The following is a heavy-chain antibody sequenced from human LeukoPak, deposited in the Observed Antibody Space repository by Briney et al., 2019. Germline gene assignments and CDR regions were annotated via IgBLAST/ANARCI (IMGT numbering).Heavy chain of an antibody. Sequence: SETLSLTCTVSGGSISSGGYYWSWIRQHPGKGLEWIGYIYYSGSTYYNPSLKSRVTISEDTSKNQFSLKLSSVTAADTAVYYCASQCCSSTVDYYYYMDVWGKGTTVTVSS. J-gene: IGHJ6*03. CDR1: GGSISSGGYY. CDR2: IYYSGST. CDR3: ASQCCSSTVDYYYYMDV. V-gene: IGHV4-31*03. D-gene: IGHD2-2*01.